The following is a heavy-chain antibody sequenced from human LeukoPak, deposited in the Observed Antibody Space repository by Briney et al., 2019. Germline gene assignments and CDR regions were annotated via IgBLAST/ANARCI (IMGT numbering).Heavy chain of an antibody. V-gene: IGHV4-30-2*01. CDR3: ARVTRMVRGVISYKPDY. CDR2: IYHGGST. Sequence: SETLSLTCTVSGGSISSGGYYWSWIRQPPGKGLEWIGYIYHGGSTYYNPSLKSRVTISVDRSKNQFSLKLSSVTAADTAVYYCARVTRMVRGVISYKPDYWGQGTLVTVSS. CDR1: GGSISSGGYY. J-gene: IGHJ4*02. D-gene: IGHD3-10*01.